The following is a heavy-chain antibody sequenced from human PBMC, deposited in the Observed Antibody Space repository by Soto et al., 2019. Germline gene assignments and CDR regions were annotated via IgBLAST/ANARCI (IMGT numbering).Heavy chain of an antibody. CDR3: HIEVLPDAIHYYDY. CDR2: IYYSGST. Sequence: SETLSLTCTVSGGSISSSSYYWGWIRQPPGKGLEWIGSIYYSGSTYYNPSLKSRVTISVDTSKNQFSLKLSSVTAADTAVYYCHIEVLPDAIHYYDYSGQGTLVTVSS. V-gene: IGHV4-39*01. CDR1: GGSISSSSYY. D-gene: IGHD2-2*01. J-gene: IGHJ4*02.